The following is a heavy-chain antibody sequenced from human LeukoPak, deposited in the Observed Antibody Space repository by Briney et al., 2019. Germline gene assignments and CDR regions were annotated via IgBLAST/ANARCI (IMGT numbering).Heavy chain of an antibody. CDR1: GYTFTSYY. J-gene: IGHJ3*02. CDR3: ARGDYCSGGSRCDAFDI. Sequence: ASVKVSCKASGYTFTSYYMHWVRQAPGQGLEWMGVMNPSGGSTSYAQKFQGRVTMSRGTSTSTFYMDLSSLRFEDTAVYYCARGDYCSGGSRCDAFDIWGQGTMVTVSS. D-gene: IGHD2-15*01. V-gene: IGHV1-46*01. CDR2: MNPSGGST.